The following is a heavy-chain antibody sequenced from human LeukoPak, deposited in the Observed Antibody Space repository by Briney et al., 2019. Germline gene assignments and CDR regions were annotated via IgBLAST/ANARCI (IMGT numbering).Heavy chain of an antibody. Sequence: PSQTLSLTCTVSGGSISSGGYSWSWIRQHPGKGLEWIGYIYYSGSTYYNPSLKSRVTISVDTSKNQFSQKLSSVTAADTAVYYCARSEGSSWSRGGAFDIWGQGTMVTVSS. CDR2: IYYSGST. CDR1: GGSISSGGYS. CDR3: ARSEGSSWSRGGAFDI. J-gene: IGHJ3*02. D-gene: IGHD6-13*01. V-gene: IGHV4-31*03.